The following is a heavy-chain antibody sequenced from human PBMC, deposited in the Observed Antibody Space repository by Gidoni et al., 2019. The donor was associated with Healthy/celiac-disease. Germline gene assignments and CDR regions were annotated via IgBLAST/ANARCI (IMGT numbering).Heavy chain of an antibody. CDR2: IYYSGST. V-gene: IGHV4-61*01. J-gene: IGHJ4*02. CDR1: GGSVSSGSYY. CDR3: ARGGGYGGNKFDY. Sequence: QVQLQESGPGLVKPSETLSLTCPVPGGSVSSGSYYWSWIRQPPGKGLEWIGYIYYSGSTNYNPSLKSRVTISVDTSKNQFSLKLSSVTAADTAVYYCARGGGYGGNKFDYWGQGTLVTVSS. D-gene: IGHD2-15*01.